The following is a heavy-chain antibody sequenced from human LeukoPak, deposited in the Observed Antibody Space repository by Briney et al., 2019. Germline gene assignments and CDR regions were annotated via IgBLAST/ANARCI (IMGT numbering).Heavy chain of an antibody. J-gene: IGHJ4*02. CDR1: GFTFAEYT. CDR3: VKDLVAASENVRGWYPMDY. Sequence: GGSLRLSCAASGFTFAEYTMRWVRHAPGEGLEWVSLISWNGARIHYGDSVKGRFTISRDNSKNSLYLQMKSLRTEDTALYYCVKDLVAASENVRGWYPMDYWGQGTLVTVSS. CDR2: ISWNGARI. D-gene: IGHD6-19*01. V-gene: IGHV3-43*01.